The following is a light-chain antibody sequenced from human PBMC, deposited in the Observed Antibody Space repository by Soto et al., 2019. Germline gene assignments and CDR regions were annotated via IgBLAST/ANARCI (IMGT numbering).Light chain of an antibody. V-gene: IGKV3-15*01. CDR1: QSLSSN. CDR2: GAS. Sequence: EIVMTQSPATLSVSPGERATLSCRASQSLSSNLAWYQQKPGQAPRLLIYGASTRATGIPARFSGSGSGTEFTLTISSLQSEDFAVYYCQQYDIWPKTFGQGTTVEIK. CDR3: QQYDIWPKT. J-gene: IGKJ1*01.